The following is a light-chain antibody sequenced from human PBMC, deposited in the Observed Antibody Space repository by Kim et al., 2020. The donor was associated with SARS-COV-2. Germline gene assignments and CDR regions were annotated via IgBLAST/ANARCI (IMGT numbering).Light chain of an antibody. V-gene: IGLV3-19*01. CDR2: DLN. J-gene: IGLJ2*01. CDR1: SIRLYY. Sequence: MGKQVRSTSQGASIRLYYANGYRKGPGQAPELVIHDLNQRPAGIPDRFSGSSSGNTASLTITGAQAEDEADYYCHSRDSSDNWFFGGGTQLTVL. CDR3: HSRDSSDNWF.